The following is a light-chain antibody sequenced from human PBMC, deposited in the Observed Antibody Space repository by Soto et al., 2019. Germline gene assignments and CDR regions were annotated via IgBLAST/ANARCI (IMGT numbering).Light chain of an antibody. J-gene: IGKJ4*01. CDR3: QQRSDWPLT. Sequence: DIVLTQSPATLSLSPGERATLSCRASQSISYYLAWYQQKPGQAPRLLIYDASDRATGVPARFSGSGSGTDFTLTISSLEPEDFAVYYCQQRSDWPLTFGGGTKVEIE. V-gene: IGKV3-11*01. CDR1: QSISYY. CDR2: DAS.